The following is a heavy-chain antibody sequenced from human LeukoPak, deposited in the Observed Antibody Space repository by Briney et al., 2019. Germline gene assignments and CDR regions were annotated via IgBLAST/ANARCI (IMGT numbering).Heavy chain of an antibody. D-gene: IGHD2-2*01. CDR3: ARATRREIVPAANGGYYFDY. CDR2: IYYSVSA. J-gene: IGHJ4*02. CDR1: GVSISRYY. V-gene: IGHV4-59*01. Sequence: SETLSLTCTVSGVSISRYYWSWIRQPPGKGLEWIGDIYYSVSANYNPSLKSRVSISVYTSKNQFSLRLSPVTAPDTAVYYCARATRREIVPAANGGYYFDYWGQGTLVTVSS.